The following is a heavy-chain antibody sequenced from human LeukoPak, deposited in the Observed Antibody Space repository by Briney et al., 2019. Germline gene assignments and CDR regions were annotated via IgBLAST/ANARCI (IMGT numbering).Heavy chain of an antibody. CDR2: INHSGST. CDR1: GGSFSGYY. CDR3: ARGYSGYDRRGKNYYYYYMDV. V-gene: IGHV4-34*01. J-gene: IGHJ6*03. Sequence: SETLSLTCAVYGGSFSGYYWSWIRQSPGKGLEWIGEINHSGSTNYNPSLKSRVTTSVDTSKNQFSLKLSSVTAADTAVYYCARGYSGYDRRGKNYYYYYMDVWGKGTTVTVSS. D-gene: IGHD5-12*01.